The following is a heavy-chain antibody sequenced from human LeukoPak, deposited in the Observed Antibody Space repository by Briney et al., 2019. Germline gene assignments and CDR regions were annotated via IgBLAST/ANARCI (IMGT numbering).Heavy chain of an antibody. Sequence: SETLSLTCTVSGDSISRYYWSWIRQPPGKGLEWIGYIYHSGSADYNPSLKSRVTISVDTSRNQFSLKLSSMTAADTAVYYCARVGTVSLVRGVPFDYWGQGTLVTVSS. D-gene: IGHD3-10*01. CDR2: IYHSGSA. CDR1: GDSISRYY. J-gene: IGHJ4*02. V-gene: IGHV4-59*12. CDR3: ARVGTVSLVRGVPFDY.